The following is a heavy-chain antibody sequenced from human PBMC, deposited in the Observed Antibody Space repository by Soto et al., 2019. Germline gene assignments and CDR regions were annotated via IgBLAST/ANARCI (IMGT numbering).Heavy chain of an antibody. CDR3: AKSRYYYDSSGYSYYYYGMDV. D-gene: IGHD3-22*01. Sequence: VSLRLSCAASGFTFSTYAMSWVRQAPGKGLEWVSTISGSGGSPYYTDSVKGRFTISRDNPKNTLYVQMNSLRAEDTAVYYCAKSRYYYDSSGYSYYYYGMDVWXQGTTVTVSS. J-gene: IGHJ6*02. V-gene: IGHV3-23*01. CDR2: ISGSGGSP. CDR1: GFTFSTYA.